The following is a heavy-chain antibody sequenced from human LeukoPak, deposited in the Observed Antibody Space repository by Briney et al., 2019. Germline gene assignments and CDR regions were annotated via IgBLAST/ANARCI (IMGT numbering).Heavy chain of an antibody. CDR1: GYSISSGYY. CDR2: IYHSGST. J-gene: IGHJ5*02. Sequence: SETLSLTCTVSGYSISSGYYWGWIRQPPGKVLEWIGSIYHSGSTYYNPSLKSRVTISVDTSKNQFSLKLSSVTAADTAVYYCARDIVLVPAAMMGMTNWFDPWGQGTLVTVSS. D-gene: IGHD2-2*01. CDR3: ARDIVLVPAAMMGMTNWFDP. V-gene: IGHV4-38-2*02.